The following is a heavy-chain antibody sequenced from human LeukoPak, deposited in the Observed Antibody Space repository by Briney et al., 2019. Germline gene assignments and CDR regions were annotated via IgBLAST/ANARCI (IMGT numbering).Heavy chain of an antibody. D-gene: IGHD3-10*01. CDR3: ARGPMVRGLITYAEYLQH. Sequence: SVEVSCKASGGTFSSYAISWVRQAPGQGLEWMGGIIPIFGTANYAQNFQGRVTITADESTATAYMELSSLKSEDTAVYYCARGPMVRGLITYAEYLQHWGQGTLVTVSS. V-gene: IGHV1-69*13. CDR2: IIPIFGTA. CDR1: GGTFSSYA. J-gene: IGHJ1*01.